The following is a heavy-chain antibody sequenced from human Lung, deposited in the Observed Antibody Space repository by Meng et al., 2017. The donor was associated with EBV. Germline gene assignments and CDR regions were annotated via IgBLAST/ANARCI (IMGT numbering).Heavy chain of an antibody. V-gene: IGHV4-4*02. J-gene: IGHJ5*02. CDR1: GYSISSDNW. Sequence: QVPLQESGPGLVKPSGTLALPCVVSGYSISSDNWWTWGRQPPGKGLEWIGEMYHIGVTNYNPSLESRVTISVDKSKNRFSLNLSSVTAADTAVYYCARVRFGFVGMETWGQGTLVTVSS. CDR2: MYHIGVT. D-gene: IGHD3-3*01. CDR3: ARVRFGFVGMET.